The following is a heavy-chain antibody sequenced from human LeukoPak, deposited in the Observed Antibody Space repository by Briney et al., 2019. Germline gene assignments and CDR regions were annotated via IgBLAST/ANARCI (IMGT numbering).Heavy chain of an antibody. V-gene: IGHV3-21*01. CDR2: ISSSSSYI. D-gene: IGHD4/OR15-4a*01. CDR3: ARGGAYYYYMDV. CDR1: GFTFSSYN. Sequence: PGESLRLSCAASGFTFSSYNMNWVRQAPGKGLEWVSSISSSSSYIYYADSLKGRFTISRDNAKNSLYLQMNSLRAEDTAVYYCARGGAYYYYMDVWGKGTTVTVSS. J-gene: IGHJ6*03.